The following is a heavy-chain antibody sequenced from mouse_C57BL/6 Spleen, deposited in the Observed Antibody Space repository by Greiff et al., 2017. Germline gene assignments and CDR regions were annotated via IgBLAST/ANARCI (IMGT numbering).Heavy chain of an antibody. CDR3: ARRVDGYYWYFDV. D-gene: IGHD2-3*01. Sequence: DVMLVESGGGLVKPGGSLKLSCAASGFTFSDYGMHWVRQAPEKGLEWVAYISSGSSTFYYADTVKGRFTISRDNAKNTLFLQMTSLRSEDTAMYYCARRVDGYYWYFDVWGTGTTVTVSS. J-gene: IGHJ1*03. CDR1: GFTFSDYG. CDR2: ISSGSSTF. V-gene: IGHV5-17*01.